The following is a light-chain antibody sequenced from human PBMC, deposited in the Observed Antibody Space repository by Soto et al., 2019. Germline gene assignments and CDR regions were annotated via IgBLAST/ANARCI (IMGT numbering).Light chain of an antibody. V-gene: IGLV2-14*01. Sequence: QSALTQPASVSGSPGQSITISCTGTSSDVGGYNYVSWYQQHPGKAPKLMIYEVSNRPSGVSNRCAGSKSGNTASLTISGLHAGDEADYYCSSYTRSSTLVFGTGTKVTVL. CDR1: SSDVGGYNY. CDR2: EVS. CDR3: SSYTRSSTLV. J-gene: IGLJ1*01.